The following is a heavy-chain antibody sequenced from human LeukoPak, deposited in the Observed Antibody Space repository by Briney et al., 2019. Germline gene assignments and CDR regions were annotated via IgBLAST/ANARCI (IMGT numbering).Heavy chain of an antibody. V-gene: IGHV4-39*07. CDR3: ALSRGGYYDSSGPSWAFDI. Sequence: PSETLSLTCTVSGGSISTSSYYWGWIRQPPGKGLEWIASVYFGGSTYYNPSVKSRVTISIDTSKNQFSLKLSSVTAADTAVYYCALSRGGYYDSSGPSWAFDIWGQGTMVTVSS. J-gene: IGHJ3*02. D-gene: IGHD3-22*01. CDR2: VYFGGST. CDR1: GGSISTSSYY.